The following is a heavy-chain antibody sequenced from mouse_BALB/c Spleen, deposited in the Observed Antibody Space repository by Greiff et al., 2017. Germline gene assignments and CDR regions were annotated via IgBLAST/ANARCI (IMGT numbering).Heavy chain of an antibody. CDR2: IYPSDSYT. D-gene: IGHD2-3*01. CDR3: TRYPCYDGYDWYFDV. J-gene: IGHJ1*01. V-gene: IGHV1-69*02. CDR1: GYTFTSYW. Sequence: QVQLQQPGAELVRPGASVKLSCKASGYTFTSYWINWVKQRPGQGLEWIGNIYPSDSYTNYNQKFKDKATLTVDKSSSTAYMQLSSPTSEDSAVYYCTRYPCYDGYDWYFDVWGAGTTVTVSS.